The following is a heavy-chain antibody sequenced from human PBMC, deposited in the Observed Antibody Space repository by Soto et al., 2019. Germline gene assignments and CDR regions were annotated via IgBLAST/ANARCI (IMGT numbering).Heavy chain of an antibody. Sequence: QVQLVESGGGLVQPGRSLRLSCAASGFTVSSYGMHWVRQAPGKGLEWVAVIWYDGSNKYYAASVKGRFTISRDNSKNTLYLQMTSLRAEDTAVYYCARVNSDWDCSGAFALGYWGQGTRVTVSS. CDR3: ARVNSDWDCSGAFALGY. D-gene: IGHD3-10*02. CDR1: GFTVSSYG. CDR2: IWYDGSNK. V-gene: IGHV3-33*01. J-gene: IGHJ4*02.